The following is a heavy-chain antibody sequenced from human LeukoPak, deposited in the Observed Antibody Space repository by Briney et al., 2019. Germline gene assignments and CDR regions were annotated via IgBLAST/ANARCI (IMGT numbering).Heavy chain of an antibody. CDR2: INHSGST. J-gene: IGHJ4*02. Sequence: SETLSRTCAVYGGSFSGYYWSWIRQPPGKGLEWIGEINHSGSTNYNPSLKSRVTISVDTSKNQFSLKLSSVTAADTAVYYCARATIDGYNCFDYWGQGTLVTVSS. D-gene: IGHD5-24*01. CDR1: GGSFSGYY. CDR3: ARATIDGYNCFDY. V-gene: IGHV4-34*01.